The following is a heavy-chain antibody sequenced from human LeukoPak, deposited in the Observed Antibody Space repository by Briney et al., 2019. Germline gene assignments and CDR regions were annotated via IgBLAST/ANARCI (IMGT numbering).Heavy chain of an antibody. CDR1: GYTFTSYG. CDR2: ISAYNGNT. V-gene: IGHV1-18*01. CDR3: ARVLNYYGSGSYGY. D-gene: IGHD3-10*01. J-gene: IGHJ4*02. Sequence: ASVKVSCKASGYTFTSYGISWVRQAPGQGLEWMGWISAYNGNTNYAQKLQGRVTMTTDTSTSTAYMELRSLRAEDTAVYYCARVLNYYGSGSYGYWGQGTLVTVSS.